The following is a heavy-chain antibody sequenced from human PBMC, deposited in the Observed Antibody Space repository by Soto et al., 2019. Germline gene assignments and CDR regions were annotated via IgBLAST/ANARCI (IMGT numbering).Heavy chain of an antibody. D-gene: IGHD1-26*01. CDR2: MQPSTGRT. CDR1: GDSFTSLD. Sequence: QVQLVQSGAEVREPGASVKVSCKASGDSFTSLDINRVRQTAGQGLEWMGWMQPSTGRTGYAQKFQGRVTMTRDTSINTAYMELTTLTSDDTAFYYCARGVSAGVDYWGQGTLVTVSS. V-gene: IGHV1-8*01. J-gene: IGHJ4*02. CDR3: ARGVSAGVDY.